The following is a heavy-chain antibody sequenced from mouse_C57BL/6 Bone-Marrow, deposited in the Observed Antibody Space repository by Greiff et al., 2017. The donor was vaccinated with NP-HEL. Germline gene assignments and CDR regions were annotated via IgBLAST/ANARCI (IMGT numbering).Heavy chain of an antibody. CDR1: GYSITSGYY. Sequence: ESGPGLVKPSQSLSHTCSVTGYSITSGYYWNWIRQFPGNKLEWLGYISYDGSNNYNPSLKNLISITRDTSKNQFFLKLNSVTTEDTATYYCARDDYDDWFAYWGQGTLVTVSA. J-gene: IGHJ3*01. CDR2: ISYDGSN. CDR3: ARDDYDDWFAY. D-gene: IGHD2-4*01. V-gene: IGHV3-6*01.